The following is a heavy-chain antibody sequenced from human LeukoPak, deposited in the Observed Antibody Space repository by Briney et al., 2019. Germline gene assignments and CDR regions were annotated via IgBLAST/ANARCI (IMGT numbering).Heavy chain of an antibody. V-gene: IGHV3-33*01. CDR3: ARQLSSGYFYAY. D-gene: IGHD3-22*01. CDR1: GFTFSSYG. Sequence: PGGSLRLSCAASGFTFSSYGMHWVRQAPGKGLEWVAVIWYDGSNKYYADSVKGRFTISRDNSKNTLYLQMNSLRAEDTAVYYCARQLSSGYFYAYWGQGTLVTVSS. J-gene: IGHJ4*02. CDR2: IWYDGSNK.